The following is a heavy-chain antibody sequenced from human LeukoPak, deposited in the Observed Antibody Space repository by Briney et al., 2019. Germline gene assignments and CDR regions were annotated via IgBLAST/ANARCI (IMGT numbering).Heavy chain of an antibody. Sequence: PSETLSLTCTVSGDSITNNHWSWLRQPPGKGVEGIGHISYTGSTNYNPSLKTRLTMSLDTSKNHFSLTLTSVTAADTALYYCARHVFSDGSPFDSWGQGSLVTVSS. D-gene: IGHD3-10*01. CDR3: ARHVFSDGSPFDS. CDR2: ISYTGST. J-gene: IGHJ4*02. V-gene: IGHV4-59*08. CDR1: GDSITNNH.